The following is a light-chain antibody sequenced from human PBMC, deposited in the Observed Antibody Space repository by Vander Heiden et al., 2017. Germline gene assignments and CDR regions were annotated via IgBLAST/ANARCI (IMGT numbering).Light chain of an antibody. CDR1: QTISNY. CDR2: AAS. Sequence: DIQMTQSPSSLSASVGDRVTITCRASQTISNYLHWYQHKLGKAPKLLIYAASNLQSGVPPRFSGSGSGTDFTLTITSLQPEDFATYYCQQSDSVPDTFGQGTKFEMK. V-gene: IGKV1-39*01. CDR3: QQSDSVPDT. J-gene: IGKJ2*01.